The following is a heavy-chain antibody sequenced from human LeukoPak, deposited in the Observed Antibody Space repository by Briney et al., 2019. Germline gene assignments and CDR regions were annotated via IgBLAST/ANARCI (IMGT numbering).Heavy chain of an antibody. Sequence: SETLSLTCTVSGGSISSGDYYWRWIRQPPGRGLEWIGYIYYSGSTYYNPSLKSRVTISVDTSKNQFSLKLSSVTAADTAVYYCAREGIAAAGPFFDYWGQGTLVTVSS. CDR1: GGSISSGDYY. J-gene: IGHJ4*02. CDR2: IYYSGST. V-gene: IGHV4-30-4*08. D-gene: IGHD6-13*01. CDR3: AREGIAAAGPFFDY.